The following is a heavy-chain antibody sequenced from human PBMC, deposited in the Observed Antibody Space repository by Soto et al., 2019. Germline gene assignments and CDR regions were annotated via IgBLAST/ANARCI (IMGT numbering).Heavy chain of an antibody. CDR3: ARDYGGKGPLRY. CDR2: IYYSGST. Sequence: SETLSLTCTVSGGSISSGDYYWSWIRQPPGKGLEWIGYIYYSGSTYYNPSLKSRVTISVDTSKNQFSLKLGSVTAADTAVYYCARDYGGKGPLRYWGQGTLVNVSS. D-gene: IGHD4-17*01. J-gene: IGHJ4*02. V-gene: IGHV4-30-4*01. CDR1: GGSISSGDYY.